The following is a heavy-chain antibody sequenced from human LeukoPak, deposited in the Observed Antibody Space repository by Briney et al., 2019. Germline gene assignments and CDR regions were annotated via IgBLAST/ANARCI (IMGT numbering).Heavy chain of an antibody. CDR3: ARDPSYSSSSAYFDY. CDR2: ISYDGSNK. Sequence: PGGSLRLSCAASGFAFSSYAMHWDRQAPGKGLEWVAVISYDGSNKYYADSVKGRFTISRDNSKNTLYLQMNSLRAEDTAVYYCARDPSYSSSSAYFDYWGQGTLVTVSS. D-gene: IGHD6-6*01. CDR1: GFAFSSYA. J-gene: IGHJ4*02. V-gene: IGHV3-30-3*01.